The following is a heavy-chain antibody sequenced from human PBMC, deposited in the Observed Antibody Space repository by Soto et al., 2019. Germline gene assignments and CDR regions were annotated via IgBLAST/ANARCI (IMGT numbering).Heavy chain of an antibody. CDR1: GGSISSGGFY. V-gene: IGHV4-31*03. CDR2: IYYSGSS. J-gene: IGHJ4*02. Sequence: QVQLQESGPGLVKPSQTLSLTCTVSGGSISSGGFYWSWIRQHPGKGLEWIGYIYYSGSSNYNPSRKSRVTISGDTSKNQFSLRLSSVTAADTAVYYCARGFTMIVFDYWGQGTLVTVSS. D-gene: IGHD3-22*01. CDR3: ARGFTMIVFDY.